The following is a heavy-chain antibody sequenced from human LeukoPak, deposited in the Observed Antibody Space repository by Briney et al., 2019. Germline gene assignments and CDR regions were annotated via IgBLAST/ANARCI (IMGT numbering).Heavy chain of an antibody. CDR3: ASTAGTTSGCFDY. CDR2: IYYSGST. D-gene: IGHD6-13*01. Sequence: SETLSLTCTVSGGSISSYYWSWIRQPPGKGLEWIGYIYYSGSTNYNPSLKSRVTISVDTSKNQFSLKLSSVTAADTAVYYCASTAGTTSGCFDYWGQGTLVTVSS. CDR1: GGSISSYY. J-gene: IGHJ4*02. V-gene: IGHV4-59*08.